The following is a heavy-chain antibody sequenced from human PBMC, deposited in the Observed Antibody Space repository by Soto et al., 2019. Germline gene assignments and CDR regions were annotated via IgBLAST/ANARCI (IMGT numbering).Heavy chain of an antibody. CDR2: IYSGGST. CDR3: ARELTTVLTGDAFDI. CDR1: GFTVSSNY. J-gene: IGHJ3*02. D-gene: IGHD4-17*01. V-gene: IGHV3-53*01. Sequence: GGSLRLSCAASGFTVSSNYMSWVRQAPGKGLEWVSVIYSGGSTYYADSVKGRFTISRDDSKNSLYLQMNSLKTEDTAVYYCARELTTVLTGDAFDIWGQGTMVTVPS.